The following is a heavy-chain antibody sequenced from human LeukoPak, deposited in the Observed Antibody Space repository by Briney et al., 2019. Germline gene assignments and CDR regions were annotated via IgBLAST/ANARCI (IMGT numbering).Heavy chain of an antibody. CDR1: GFGFSNYG. V-gene: IGHV3-30*18. Sequence: GGSLRLSCVGTGFGFSNYGMHWVRQAPGKGLEWVAVMSYDGSNKYYADSVEGRFTISRDNINNSLYLQMNNLRTEDTALYYCAKDRVLAYQDTADSFDICGQGTVVTVSS. CDR2: MSYDGSNK. CDR3: AKDRVLAYQDTADSFDI. D-gene: IGHD2-21*01. J-gene: IGHJ3*02.